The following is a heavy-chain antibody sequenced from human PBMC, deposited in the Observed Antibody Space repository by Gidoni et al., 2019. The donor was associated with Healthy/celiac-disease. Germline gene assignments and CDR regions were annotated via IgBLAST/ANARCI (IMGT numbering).Heavy chain of an antibody. V-gene: IGHV3-33*01. Sequence: QVQLVESGGGVVQPGRSLRLSCAASGFTFSSYGMHWVRQAPGKGLEWVAVIWYDGSNKYYADSVKGRFTISRDNSKNTLYLQMNSLRAEDTAVYYCARDHYDYIWGSYRPYGMDVWGQGTTVTVSS. J-gene: IGHJ6*02. CDR1: GFTFSSYG. CDR2: IWYDGSNK. CDR3: ARDHYDYIWGSYRPYGMDV. D-gene: IGHD3-16*02.